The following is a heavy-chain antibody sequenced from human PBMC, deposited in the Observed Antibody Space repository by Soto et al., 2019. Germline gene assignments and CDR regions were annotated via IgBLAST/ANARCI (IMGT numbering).Heavy chain of an antibody. CDR3: ARAPPTYYYDRSGPLAFDY. J-gene: IGHJ4*02. D-gene: IGHD3-22*01. CDR2: IYYSGST. V-gene: IGHV4-31*03. Sequence: SETLSLTCTVSGGSISSGGYYWSWIRQHPGKGLEWIGYIYYSGSTYYNPSLKSRVTISVDTSKNQFSLKLSSVTAADTAVYYCARAPPTYYYDRSGPLAFDYWGPGPLVTLSS. CDR1: GGSISSGGYY.